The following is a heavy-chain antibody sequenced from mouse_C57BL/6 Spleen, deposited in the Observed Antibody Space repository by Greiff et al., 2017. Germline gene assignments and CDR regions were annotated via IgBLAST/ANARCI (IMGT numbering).Heavy chain of an antibody. CDR1: GYTFTSYW. CDR3: ARSTGVLGGSFDY. J-gene: IGHJ2*01. V-gene: IGHV1-64*01. CDR2: IHPNSGST. Sequence: VQLQQPGAELVKPGASVKLSCKASGYTFTSYWMHWVKQRPGQGLEWIGMIHPNSGSTNYNEKFKSKATLTVDKSSSTAYMQLSSLTSEDSAVYYCARSTGVLGGSFDYWGQGTTLTVSS. D-gene: IGHD4-1*01.